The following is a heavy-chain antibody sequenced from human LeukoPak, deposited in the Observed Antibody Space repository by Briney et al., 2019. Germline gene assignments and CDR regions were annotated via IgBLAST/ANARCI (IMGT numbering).Heavy chain of an antibody. CDR1: GYKFTVDY. CDR2: IYSHNGGT. V-gene: IGHV1-2*02. CDR3: ARNGYSYGSYNWFDP. D-gene: IGHD5-18*01. J-gene: IGHJ5*02. Sequence: GASVKVSCKSSGYKFTVDYIHWVRQAPGQGLEWMGWIYSHNGGTHYARKFQGRVTMTRDTSTSTAYMELSGLRLDDTAVYYCARNGYSYGSYNWFDPWGQGTLVTVSS.